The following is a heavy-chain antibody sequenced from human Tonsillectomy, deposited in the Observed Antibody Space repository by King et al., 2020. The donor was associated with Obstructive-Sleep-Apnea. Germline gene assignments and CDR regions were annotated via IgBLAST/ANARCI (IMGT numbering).Heavy chain of an antibody. V-gene: IGHV3-15*05. J-gene: IGHJ5*02. Sequence: VQLVESGGGLVKPGGSLRLSCAASGFTFSNGWMTWVRQAPGKGLEWLGRIKTKNDGGTTDDAASVKGRFIISRDDSKNTLYLQMNSLQIEDTAVYYCVADFSGSCCLEPWGQGTLVTVSS. D-gene: IGHD6-19*01. CDR2: IKTKNDGGTT. CDR3: VADFSGSCCLEP. CDR1: GFTFSNGW.